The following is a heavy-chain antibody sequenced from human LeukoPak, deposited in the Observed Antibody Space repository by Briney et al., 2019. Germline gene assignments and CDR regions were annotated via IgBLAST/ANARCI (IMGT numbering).Heavy chain of an antibody. V-gene: IGHV3-23*01. Sequence: PGGSLRLSCAASGFTSSNYAMSWVRQAPGKGLEWVLGIRGSGGNTHYADSVKGRFTIARGHSKYTLYLQMDSLRAEDTAVYYCAKDRRITAVGPRRTINKWFDTWGQGTLVTVSS. CDR1: GFTSSNYA. J-gene: IGHJ5*02. CDR2: IRGSGGNT. CDR3: AKDRRITAVGPRRTINKWFDT. D-gene: IGHD6-13*01.